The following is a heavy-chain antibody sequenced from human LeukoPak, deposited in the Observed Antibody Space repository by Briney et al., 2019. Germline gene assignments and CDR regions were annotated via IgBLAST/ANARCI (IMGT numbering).Heavy chain of an antibody. D-gene: IGHD6-13*01. CDR2: INHSGST. CDR3: ARGPSSNSGPIAAAGTDY. CDR1: GGSISSGGYY. J-gene: IGHJ4*02. Sequence: SQTLSLTCTVSGGSISSGGYYWSWIRQPPGKGLEWIGEINHSGSTNYNPSLKSRVTISVDTSKNQFSPKLSSVTAADTAVYYCARGPSSNSGPIAAAGTDYWGQGTLVTVSS. V-gene: IGHV4-30-2*01.